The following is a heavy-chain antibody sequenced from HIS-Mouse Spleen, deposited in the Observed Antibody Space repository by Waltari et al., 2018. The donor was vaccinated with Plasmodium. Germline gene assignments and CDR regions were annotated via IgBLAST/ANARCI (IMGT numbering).Heavy chain of an antibody. CDR1: GYSISSGYY. Sequence: LSLTCTVSGYSISSGYYWGWIRQPPGKGLEWIGSIYHSGSTYYNPSLKSRVTISVDTSKNQFSLKLSSVTAADTAVYYCARSLGIASSYWYFDLWGRGTLVTVSS. CDR3: ARSLGIASSYWYFDL. D-gene: IGHD2-15*01. J-gene: IGHJ2*01. V-gene: IGHV4-38-2*02. CDR2: IYHSGST.